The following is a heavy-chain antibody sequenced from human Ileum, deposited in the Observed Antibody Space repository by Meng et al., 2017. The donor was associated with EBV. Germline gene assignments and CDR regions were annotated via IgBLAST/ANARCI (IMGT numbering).Heavy chain of an antibody. D-gene: IGHD3-10*01. CDR3: ARESSYGSGNYYIDS. J-gene: IGHJ4*02. CDR2: IDYNGNA. CDR1: GGSISNTGDY. Sequence: QVQLQESGPGLVKSSQTLFLSCAVSGGSISNTGDYWSWLRQTPGMGLEWIGYIDYNGNAYYNPSLRSRASISRDTSRNQFSLRLYSMTAADTAVYFCARESSYGSGNYYIDSWGQGTLVTVAS. V-gene: IGHV4-30-4*01.